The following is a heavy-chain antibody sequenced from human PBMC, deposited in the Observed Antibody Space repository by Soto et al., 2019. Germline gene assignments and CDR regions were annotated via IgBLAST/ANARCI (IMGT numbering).Heavy chain of an antibody. D-gene: IGHD3-10*01. CDR2: INAGNGNT. CDR3: ASSRITMVPYGMDV. CDR1: GYTFTSYA. V-gene: IGHV1-3*01. J-gene: IGHJ6*02. Sequence: VASVKVSCKASGYTFTSYAMHWVRQAPGQRLEWMGWINAGNGNTKYSQKFQGRVTITRDTSASTAYMELSSLRSEDTVVYYCASSRITMVPYGMDVWGQGTTVTVSS.